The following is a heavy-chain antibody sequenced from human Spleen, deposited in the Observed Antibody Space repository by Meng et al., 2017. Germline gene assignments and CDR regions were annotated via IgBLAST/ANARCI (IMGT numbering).Heavy chain of an antibody. CDR1: GGSISTGGYY. CDR2: IYYSGST. CDR3: ARDGVGYGSGTNKWFDP. D-gene: IGHD3-10*01. Sequence: GRLQESGPGLVKPSQTLSLTCTVSGGSISTGGYYWNWIRHHPGKGLEWIGYIYYSGSTFYNPSLKSRVTMSVDTSKNQFALHLTSVTAADTAVYYCARDGVGYGSGTNKWFDPWGQGTLVTVSS. J-gene: IGHJ5*02. V-gene: IGHV4-31*03.